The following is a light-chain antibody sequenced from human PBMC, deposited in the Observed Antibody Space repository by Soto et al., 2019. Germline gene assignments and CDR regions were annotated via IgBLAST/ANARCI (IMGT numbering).Light chain of an antibody. CDR2: NNN. V-gene: IGLV1-44*01. Sequence: QSVLTQPPSASGTPGQRVTISCSGSNFNIGSHTVNWYQQLPGTAPKLLMHNNNRRPSAVPDRFSGSKSGTSASLAISGLQSEDEADYSCSVWDDSLKGWVFGGGTKLTVL. J-gene: IGLJ3*02. CDR3: SVWDDSLKGWV. CDR1: NFNIGSHT.